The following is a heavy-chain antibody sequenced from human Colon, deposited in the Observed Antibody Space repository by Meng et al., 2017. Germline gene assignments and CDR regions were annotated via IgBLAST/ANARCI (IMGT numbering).Heavy chain of an antibody. CDR2: ISYDGGLK. Sequence: HLVKSGRGVVQPVRSLRLSCAASGFSFKTMVMHWVRQAPGEGPEWVSMISYDGGLKFYADSVRGRFTVSRDNSKNILYLHIDSLRHEDSGIYYCAENTPLRHWGQGTLVTVSS. V-gene: IGHV3-30*03. J-gene: IGHJ1*01. D-gene: IGHD2-15*01. CDR1: GFSFKTMV. CDR3: AENTPLRH.